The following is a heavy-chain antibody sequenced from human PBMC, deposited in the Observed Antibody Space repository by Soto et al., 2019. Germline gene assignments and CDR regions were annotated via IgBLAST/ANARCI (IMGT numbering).Heavy chain of an antibody. Sequence: YGGRRISKKTGKGLEWVAVISYDGSNKYYADSVKGRFTISRDNSKNTLYLQMNSLRAEDTAVYYCARDIIAAAGTVGDYWGQGTLVTVSS. CDR1: YG. J-gene: IGHJ4*02. CDR3: ARDIIAAAGTVGDY. CDR2: ISYDGSNK. D-gene: IGHD6-13*01. V-gene: IGHV3-30-3*01.